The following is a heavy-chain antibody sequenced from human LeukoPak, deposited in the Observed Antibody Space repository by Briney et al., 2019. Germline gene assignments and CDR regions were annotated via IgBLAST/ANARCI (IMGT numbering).Heavy chain of an antibody. CDR3: ARGLLWFGELFLSAFDI. V-gene: IGHV5-51*01. J-gene: IGHJ3*02. Sequence: GESLKISCKGSGYSFTSYWIGWVRQMPGKGLEWMGIIYPGDSDTRYSPSFQGQVTISADKSISTAYLQWSSPKASDTAMYYCARGLLWFGELFLSAFDIWGQGTMVTVSS. D-gene: IGHD3-10*01. CDR2: IYPGDSDT. CDR1: GYSFTSYW.